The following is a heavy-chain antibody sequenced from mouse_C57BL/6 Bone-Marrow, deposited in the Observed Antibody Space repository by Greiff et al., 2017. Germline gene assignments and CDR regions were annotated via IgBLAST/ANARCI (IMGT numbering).Heavy chain of an antibody. D-gene: IGHD1-1*01. Sequence: VQLQQSGAELARPGASVKLSCKASGYTFTSYGISWVKQRTGQGLEWIGEIYPRSGNTYYNEKFKGKATLTADKSSSTAYMELRSLTSEDAAVYFCVPYYYGSTYFDVWGTGTTVTVSS. CDR3: VPYYYGSTYFDV. CDR1: GYTFTSYG. CDR2: IYPRSGNT. J-gene: IGHJ1*03. V-gene: IGHV1-81*01.